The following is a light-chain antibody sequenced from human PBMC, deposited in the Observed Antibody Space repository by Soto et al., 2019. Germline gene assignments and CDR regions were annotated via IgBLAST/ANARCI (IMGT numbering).Light chain of an antibody. CDR3: SSFAGTNFFVV. CDR1: SSDIGAYNY. V-gene: IGLV2-8*01. J-gene: IGLJ2*01. Sequence: QSVLTQPPSASGSPGQSVTISCTGTSSDIGAYNYVSWYQQHPGKAPKLMISEVNKRPSGVPDRFSGSKSGNTASLTVSGLQAEDEANYYCSSFAGTNFFVVFGGGTKVTVL. CDR2: EVN.